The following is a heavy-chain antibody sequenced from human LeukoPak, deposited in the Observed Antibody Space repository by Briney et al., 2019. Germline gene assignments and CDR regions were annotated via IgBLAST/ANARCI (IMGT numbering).Heavy chain of an antibody. Sequence: GASVKISCKASGYTFTSYGISWVRQAPGQGLEWMGWISAYNGNTNYAQKLQGRVTMTTDTSTSTAYMELRSLRSDDTAVYYCARTPSEWLADQSFDYWGQGTLVTVSS. V-gene: IGHV1-18*01. CDR2: ISAYNGNT. CDR1: GYTFTSYG. CDR3: ARTPSEWLADQSFDY. D-gene: IGHD6-19*01. J-gene: IGHJ4*02.